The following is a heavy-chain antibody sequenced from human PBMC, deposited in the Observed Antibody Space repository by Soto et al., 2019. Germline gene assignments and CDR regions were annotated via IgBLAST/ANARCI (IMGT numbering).Heavy chain of an antibody. J-gene: IGHJ1*01. V-gene: IGHV4-31*03. Sequence: SETLSLTCTVSGGSISSGGYYWSWIRQHPGKGLEWIGYIFYSGTTYYNPSLKSRVTISVDTSKNQFSLKLSSVTADDSGLYSCVADNSGPRAFEFWGQGILVTVSS. CDR1: GGSISSGGYY. D-gene: IGHD5-12*01. CDR2: IFYSGTT. CDR3: VADNSGPRAFEF.